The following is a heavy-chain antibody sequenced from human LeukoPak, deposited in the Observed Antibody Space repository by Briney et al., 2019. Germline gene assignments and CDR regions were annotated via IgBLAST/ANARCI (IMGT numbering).Heavy chain of an antibody. V-gene: IGHV1-69*05. D-gene: IGHD1-26*01. Sequence: GASVKVSCKASGGTFSSYAISWVRQAPGQGLEWMGRIIPIFGTANYAQKFQGRVTITTDESTSTAYMELSSLRSEDTAVYYRARSHYSGSYWGKYYFDYWGQGTLVTVSS. CDR1: GGTFSSYA. J-gene: IGHJ4*02. CDR3: ARSHYSGSYWGKYYFDY. CDR2: IIPIFGTA.